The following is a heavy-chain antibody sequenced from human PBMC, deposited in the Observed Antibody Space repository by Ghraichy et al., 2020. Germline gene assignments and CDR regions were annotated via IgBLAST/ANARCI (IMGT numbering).Heavy chain of an antibody. J-gene: IGHJ3*02. D-gene: IGHD3-3*01. CDR3: ARQYPLRFLEWLSLWTGDAFDI. CDR2: IYYSGST. CDR1: GGSISSSSYY. V-gene: IGHV4-39*01. Sequence: SETLSLTCTVSGGSISSSSYYWGWIRQPPGKGLEWIGSIYYSGSTYYNPSLKSRVTISVDTSKNQFSLKLSSVTAADTAVYYCARQYPLRFLEWLSLWTGDAFDIWGQGTMVTVSS.